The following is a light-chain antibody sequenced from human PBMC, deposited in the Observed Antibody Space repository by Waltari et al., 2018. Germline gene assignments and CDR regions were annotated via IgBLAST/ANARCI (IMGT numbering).Light chain of an antibody. J-gene: IGLJ2*01. CDR2: DVD. CDR3: CSYAGRYTSV. Sequence: QSALTQPRSVSGSPGQSVTLSCTGTNSDVGAYNYVSWYQQRPGKAPKLVTYDVDKRPSGVPDRFSGSKAGNTASLTISGLQTDDEADYYCCSYAGRYTSVFGGGTKVTVL. CDR1: NSDVGAYNY. V-gene: IGLV2-11*01.